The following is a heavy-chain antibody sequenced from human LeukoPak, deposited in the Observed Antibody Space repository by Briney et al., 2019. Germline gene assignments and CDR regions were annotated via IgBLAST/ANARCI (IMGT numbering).Heavy chain of an antibody. V-gene: IGHV4-34*01. CDR2: INHSGRT. Sequence: SETLSLTCAVYGGSFSGYYWSGIRQPPGKGLEWMGEINHSGRTSYNPSLKSRVTISVDTSKNQFSLKLSSVTAADTAVYYRARGPNYYGSGSYYRSWFDPWGQGTLVTVSS. CDR1: GGSFSGYY. J-gene: IGHJ5*02. CDR3: ARGPNYYGSGSYYRSWFDP. D-gene: IGHD3-10*01.